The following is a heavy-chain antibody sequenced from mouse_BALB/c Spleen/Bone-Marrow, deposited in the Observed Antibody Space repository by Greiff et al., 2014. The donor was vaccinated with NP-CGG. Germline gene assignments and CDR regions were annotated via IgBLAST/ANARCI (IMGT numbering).Heavy chain of an antibody. D-gene: IGHD2-3*01. CDR2: IRNKAIGYTT. Sequence: EVQLVESGGGVVQPGGSLRLSCATSGFTFTDYYMTWVRQPPGKALEWLGLIRNKAIGYTTEYSASVKGRFTISRDNSQSILDLQMNTLRPEDSATYYCAREEGLLRFAYWGQGTLVNGSA. V-gene: IGHV7-3*02. J-gene: IGHJ3*01. CDR1: GFTFTDYY. CDR3: AREEGLLRFAY.